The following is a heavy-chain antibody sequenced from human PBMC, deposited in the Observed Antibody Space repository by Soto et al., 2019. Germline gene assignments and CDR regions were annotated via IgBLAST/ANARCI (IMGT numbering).Heavy chain of an antibody. CDR3: ARRDIIVTYSGFYGLDV. CDR1: GYTFGSYG. V-gene: IGHV1-18*04. J-gene: IGHJ6*02. D-gene: IGHD1-26*01. CDR2: ISARNGST. Sequence: GASVKVSCKASGYTFGSYGIKWVRQAPGQGLEWMGWISARNGSTYYAQKFQGRVTMTTDTSTRTAYMELRSLRSDDTAVYYCARRDIIVTYSGFYGLDVWGQGTTVTVSS.